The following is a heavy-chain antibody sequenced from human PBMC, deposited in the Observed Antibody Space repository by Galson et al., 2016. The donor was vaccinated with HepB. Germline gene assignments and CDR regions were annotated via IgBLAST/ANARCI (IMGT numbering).Heavy chain of an antibody. CDR2: MTSSGSDI. CDR3: ARAGERFCTNGVCSTWAFDV. D-gene: IGHD2-8*01. CDR1: GFSFSSYS. V-gene: IGHV3-21*06. J-gene: IGHJ3*01. Sequence: SLRLSCAGSGFSFSSYSMNWVRQSPGKGLEWVSSMTSSGSDIFYADSVKGRFTISRDNAKNLLYLQMNSLRAEDTAVYYCARAGERFCTNGVCSTWAFDVWGQGTMVTVSS.